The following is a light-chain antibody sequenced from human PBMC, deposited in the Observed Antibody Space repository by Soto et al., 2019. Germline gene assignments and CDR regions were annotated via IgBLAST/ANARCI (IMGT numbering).Light chain of an antibody. CDR1: SSDVGSYNL. V-gene: IGLV2-23*01. Sequence: QSALTQTASVSASPGQSITISCSETSSDVGSYNLVSWYQHYPGKAPKLIIYEGSRRPSGVSDRFSGSKSGNTASLTISGLQSEDEADYYCCSYATSRTLVFGGGTKVTVL. CDR2: EGS. CDR3: CSYATSRTLV. J-gene: IGLJ3*02.